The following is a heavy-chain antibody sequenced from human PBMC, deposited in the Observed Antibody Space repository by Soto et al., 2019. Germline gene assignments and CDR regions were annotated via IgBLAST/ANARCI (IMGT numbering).Heavy chain of an antibody. J-gene: IGHJ3*01. CDR3: ARDQLYYNDISGRPLNAFDV. V-gene: IGHV3-48*01. CDR2: IGIGSSTK. Sequence: GGSLRLSCAASGFAFRDYGMNWVRQAPGKGLEWVSYIGIGSSTKYYADSVKGRFTISRDNAKNSLYLQMNSLRAEDTAVYYCARDQLYYNDISGRPLNAFDVWGQGTMVTVSS. CDR1: GFAFRDYG. D-gene: IGHD3-22*01.